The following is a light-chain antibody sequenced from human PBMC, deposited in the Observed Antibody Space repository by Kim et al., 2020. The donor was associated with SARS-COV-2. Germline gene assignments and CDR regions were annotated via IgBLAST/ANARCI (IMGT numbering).Light chain of an antibody. J-gene: IGLJ3*02. Sequence: GQSITISCTGTSSDIGGYKYVSWYQQHPGKAPKLMIYDVSNRPSGVSDRFSGSKSGNTASLTISGLQAEDEADYYCSSYTSSRTLVFGGGTKVTVL. CDR2: DVS. CDR3: SSYTSSRTLV. V-gene: IGLV2-14*03. CDR1: SSDIGGYKY.